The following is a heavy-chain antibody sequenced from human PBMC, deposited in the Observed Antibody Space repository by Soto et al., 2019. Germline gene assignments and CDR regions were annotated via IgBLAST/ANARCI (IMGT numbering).Heavy chain of an antibody. CDR2: ISGSGGST. CDR1: GFTFSSYA. D-gene: IGHD1-7*01. Sequence: GGSLRLSCAASGFTFSSYAMSWVRQAPGKGLEWVTAISGSGGSTYYADSVKGRFTISRDNSKNTMYLQMNSLRAEDTAVYYCAKDSWNYGSDYYYGMDVWGQGTTVTVSS. J-gene: IGHJ6*02. CDR3: AKDSWNYGSDYYYGMDV. V-gene: IGHV3-23*01.